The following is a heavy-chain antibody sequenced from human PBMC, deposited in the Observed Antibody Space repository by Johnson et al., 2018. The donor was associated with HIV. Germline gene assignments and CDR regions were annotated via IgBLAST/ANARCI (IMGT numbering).Heavy chain of an antibody. D-gene: IGHD6-6*01. CDR1: GFTFSSYG. J-gene: IGHJ3*02. Sequence: QLVESGGGVVQPGRSLRLSCAASGFTFSSYGMHWVRQAPGKGLEWVAMIWYDGSTKFYADSVKGRFTISRDNSKNTLFLQMNSLRAEDTAVYYCAKEGGYSTSLVFDIWGQGTMVTVSS. V-gene: IGHV3-33*06. CDR3: AKEGGYSTSLVFDI. CDR2: IWYDGSTK.